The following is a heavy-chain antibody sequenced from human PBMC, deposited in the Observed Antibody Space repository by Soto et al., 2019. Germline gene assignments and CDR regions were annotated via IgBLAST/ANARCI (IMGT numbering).Heavy chain of an antibody. CDR3: AKDLKGSYYDSSDY. D-gene: IGHD3-22*01. V-gene: IGHV3-23*01. J-gene: IGHJ4*02. CDR2: ISGSGGTT. Sequence: GGSLRLSCAASGFTFNTYAMSWVRQAPGKGLEWVSVISGSGGTTYYADSVKGRFTISRDNSRNTLYLQMNSLRAEDTAVYYCAKDLKGSYYDSSDYWGQGTLVTVSS. CDR1: GFTFNTYA.